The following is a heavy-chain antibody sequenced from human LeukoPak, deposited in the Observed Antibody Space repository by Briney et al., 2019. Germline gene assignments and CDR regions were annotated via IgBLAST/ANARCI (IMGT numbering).Heavy chain of an antibody. CDR1: GFTFSTYG. CDR2: ISYDGSNK. J-gene: IGHJ3*02. CDR3: ANDHNGAFDI. Sequence: GGSLRLSCSASGFTFSTYGMHWVRQAPGKGLEWVAVISYDGSNKYYADSVKGRFTISRDNSKNTLYLQMTSLRAEDTALYYCANDHNGAFDIWGPGTMDTVSS. V-gene: IGHV3-30*18. D-gene: IGHD2-8*01.